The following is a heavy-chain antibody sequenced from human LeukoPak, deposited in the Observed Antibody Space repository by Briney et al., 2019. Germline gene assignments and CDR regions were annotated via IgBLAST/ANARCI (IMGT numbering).Heavy chain of an antibody. D-gene: IGHD5-24*01. J-gene: IGHJ3*02. CDR1: SGSIGSSSNY. Sequence: SETLSLTCTVSSGSIGSSSNYWGWIRQAPGKGLEWIGNAYYSGSTFYNPSLKSRVTISVDTSKNQFSLKLRSVTAADTAIYYCARVGDGLNDAFDIWGQGTMVTVSS. CDR2: AYYSGST. V-gene: IGHV4-39*01. CDR3: ARVGDGLNDAFDI.